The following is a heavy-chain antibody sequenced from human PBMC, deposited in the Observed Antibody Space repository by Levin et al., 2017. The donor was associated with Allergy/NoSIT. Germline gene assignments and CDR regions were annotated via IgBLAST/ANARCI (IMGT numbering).Heavy chain of an antibody. J-gene: IGHJ6*02. CDR2: TYYRSMWYI. CDR1: GDSVSTTYAG. Sequence: SQTLSLTCAISGDSVSTTYAGWHWIRQSPSRGLEWLGRTYYRSMWYIDYGVSVKSRVTIFPDTSKNQFSLQLNSVTPEDTAVYYCARNRYHGMDVWGQGTAVTVSS. V-gene: IGHV6-1*01. CDR3: ARNRYHGMDV.